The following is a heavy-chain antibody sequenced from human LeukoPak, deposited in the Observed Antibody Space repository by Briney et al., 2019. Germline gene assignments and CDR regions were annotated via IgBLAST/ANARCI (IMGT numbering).Heavy chain of an antibody. CDR3: ARESGIAVAGTYWFDP. J-gene: IGHJ5*02. CDR2: IYTSGST. Sequence: SETLSLTCTVSGGSISSGSYYWSWIRQPPGKGLEWIGRIYTSGSTNYNPSLKSRVTISVDTSKNQFSLKLSSVTAADTAVYYCARESGIAVAGTYWFDPWGQGTLVTVSS. V-gene: IGHV4-61*02. CDR1: GGSISSGSYY. D-gene: IGHD6-19*01.